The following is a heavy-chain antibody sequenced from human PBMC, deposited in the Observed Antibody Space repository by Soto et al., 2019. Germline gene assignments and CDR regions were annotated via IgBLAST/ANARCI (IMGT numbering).Heavy chain of an antibody. CDR3: ARGYDSSGHVFDY. CDR1: GGSISSGDYY. D-gene: IGHD3-22*01. Sequence: PSETLSLTCTVSGGSISSGDYYWSWIRQPPGKGLEWIGYIYYSGSTYYNPSLKSRVTISVDTSKNQFSLKLSSVTAADTAVYYCARGYDSSGHVFDYWGQGTLVTVSS. J-gene: IGHJ4*02. V-gene: IGHV4-30-4*01. CDR2: IYYSGST.